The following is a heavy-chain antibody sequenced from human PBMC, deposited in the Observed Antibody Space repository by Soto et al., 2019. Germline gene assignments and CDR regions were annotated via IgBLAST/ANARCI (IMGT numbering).Heavy chain of an antibody. Sequence: QVQLVQSGAEVKKPGASVKVSCKASGYIFSGYYIHWVRQAPGQGLEWMGWINPNSGNTKYAQNRQGWVTICWVTTMNAVYMELDRLKSDHTAVYYCEGDNFFCENGRWFDGWGQGTLVTVSS. CDR3: EGDNFFCENGRWFDG. D-gene: IGHD2-15*01. CDR1: GYIFSGYY. J-gene: IGHJ5*02. CDR2: INPNSGNT. V-gene: IGHV1-2*04.